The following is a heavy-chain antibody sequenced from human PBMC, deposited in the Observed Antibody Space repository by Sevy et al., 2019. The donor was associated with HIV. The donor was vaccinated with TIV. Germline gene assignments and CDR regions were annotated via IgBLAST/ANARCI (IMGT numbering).Heavy chain of an antibody. CDR3: SKDGHYYDSSGDYLNYFDY. CDR2: ISGSARST. V-gene: IGHV3-23*01. Sequence: GGSLRLSCAASGFTFTSYAMSWVRQAPGKGLEWVSAISGSARSTYYADSVKGRLTIYRDNSKNTLYLLIDSLRAEDTSIYYCSKDGHYYDSSGDYLNYFDYWGQGTLVTVSS. D-gene: IGHD3-22*01. CDR1: GFTFTSYA. J-gene: IGHJ4*02.